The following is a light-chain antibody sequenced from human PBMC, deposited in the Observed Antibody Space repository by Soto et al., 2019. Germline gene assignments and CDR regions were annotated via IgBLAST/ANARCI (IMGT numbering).Light chain of an antibody. CDR3: QQCHSTPPT. J-gene: IGKJ4*01. Sequence: DVVMTQSPDSLAVSLGERATINCKSSQSVLYSSNNKNYLAWYQQKPGQPPKLLIYWASTRESGVPDRFSGSGSGTDFTLTISSLQAEDVAVYYCQQCHSTPPTFGGGTKVEIK. CDR2: WAS. CDR1: QSVLYSSNNKNY. V-gene: IGKV4-1*01.